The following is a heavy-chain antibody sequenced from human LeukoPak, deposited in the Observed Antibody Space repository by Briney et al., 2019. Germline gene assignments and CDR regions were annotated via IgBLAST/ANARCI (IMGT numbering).Heavy chain of an antibody. Sequence: PGRSLRLSCTESGFTFGDYAMSWVRQAPGKGLEWVSVIYKVGNTYYADFVKGRFTISRDNSKNTLYLQMNSLRAEDTALYYCARGLVVGGTGVWAFDIWGQGTMVTVSS. CDR1: GFTFGDYA. J-gene: IGHJ3*02. CDR2: IYKVGNT. D-gene: IGHD1-26*01. CDR3: ARGLVVGGTGVWAFDI. V-gene: IGHV3-66*01.